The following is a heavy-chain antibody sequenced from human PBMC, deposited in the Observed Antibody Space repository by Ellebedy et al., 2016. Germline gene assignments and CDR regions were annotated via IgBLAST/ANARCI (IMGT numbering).Heavy chain of an antibody. J-gene: IGHJ6*02. CDR2: ISYDGSNK. Sequence: GESLKISCAASGFTFSSYGMHWVRQAPGKGLEWVAVISYDGSNKYYADSVKGRFTISRDNSKNTLYLQMNSLRAEDTAVYYCARDLGRQQLHREYYYYGMDVWGQGTTVTVSS. D-gene: IGHD6-13*01. CDR3: ARDLGRQQLHREYYYYGMDV. CDR1: GFTFSSYG. V-gene: IGHV3-30*03.